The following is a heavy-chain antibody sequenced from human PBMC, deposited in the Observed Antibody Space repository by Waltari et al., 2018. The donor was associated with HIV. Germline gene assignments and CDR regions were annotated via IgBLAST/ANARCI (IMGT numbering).Heavy chain of an antibody. CDR2: INPNSGGT. V-gene: IGHV1-2*02. J-gene: IGHJ3*02. CDR1: GYTFTGYY. Sequence: QVQLVQSGAEVKKPGASVKVSCKASGYTFTGYYMPWVRQAPGQGLEWMGWINPNSGGTNYAQKFQGRVTMTRDTSISTAYMELSRLRSDDTAVYYCARSIVVVPAAIPGAFDIWGQGTMVTVSS. D-gene: IGHD2-2*02. CDR3: ARSIVVVPAAIPGAFDI.